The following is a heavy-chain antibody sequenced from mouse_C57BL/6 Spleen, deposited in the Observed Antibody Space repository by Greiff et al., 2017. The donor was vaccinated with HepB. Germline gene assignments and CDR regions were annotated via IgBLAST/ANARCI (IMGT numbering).Heavy chain of an antibody. J-gene: IGHJ2*01. V-gene: IGHV1-15*01. CDR1: GYTFTDYE. Sequence: QVQLQQSGAELVRPGASVTLSCKASGYTFTDYEMHWVKQTPVHGLEWIGAIDPETGGTNYNEKFKSKATLTVDKSSSTAYMQLSSLTSEDSAVYYCARKGGYDVLFDYWGQGTTLTVSS. CDR3: ARKGGYDVLFDY. CDR2: IDPETGGT. D-gene: IGHD2-2*01.